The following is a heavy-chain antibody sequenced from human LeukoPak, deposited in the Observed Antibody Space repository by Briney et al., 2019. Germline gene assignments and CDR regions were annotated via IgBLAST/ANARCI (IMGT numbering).Heavy chain of an antibody. J-gene: IGHJ2*01. Sequence: GGSLRLSCAASGFTFSSYSMNWVRQAPGKGLEWVSSISSSSSYIYYADSVKGRFTISRDNAKNSLYLQMNSLRAEDTAVYYCASSNSGYEDDWYFDLWGRGTLVTVSS. V-gene: IGHV3-21*01. D-gene: IGHD5-12*01. CDR3: ASSNSGYEDDWYFDL. CDR1: GFTFSSYS. CDR2: ISSSSSYI.